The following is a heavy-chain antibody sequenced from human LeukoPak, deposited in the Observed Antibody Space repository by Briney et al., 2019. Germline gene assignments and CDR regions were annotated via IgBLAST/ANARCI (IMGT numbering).Heavy chain of an antibody. CDR1: GYSFSSYW. CDR2: IYPADSDT. V-gene: IGHV5-51*01. J-gene: IGHJ4*02. D-gene: IGHD3-10*01. Sequence: PGGSLRLSCKGSGYSFSSYWIGWVRQMPGKGLESMGIIYPADSDTTYSPSFQGQVTISADKSINTVYLQWSSLKASDTAMYYCARQSRDGSKTRGYYFDYWGQGTLVTVSS. CDR3: ARQSRDGSKTRGYYFDY.